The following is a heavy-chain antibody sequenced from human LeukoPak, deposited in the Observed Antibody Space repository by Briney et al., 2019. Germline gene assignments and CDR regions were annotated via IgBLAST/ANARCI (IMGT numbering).Heavy chain of an antibody. Sequence: GGSLRLSCAASGFSFRSYGMQWVRQAPGKGLVWVSRINPDGSTTTYADSVEGRFTISRDNAKNTLYLQMSSLRAEDTAVYYCARVGVGMYHFDHWGQGTLVTVSS. CDR3: ARVGVGMYHFDH. V-gene: IGHV3-74*01. J-gene: IGHJ4*02. D-gene: IGHD2-2*01. CDR2: INPDGSTT. CDR1: GFSFRSYG.